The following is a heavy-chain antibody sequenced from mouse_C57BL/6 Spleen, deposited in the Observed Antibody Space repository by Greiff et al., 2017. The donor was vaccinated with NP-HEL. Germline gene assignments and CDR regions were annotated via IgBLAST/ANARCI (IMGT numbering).Heavy chain of an antibody. CDR3: AIDGYYAMDY. CDR2: IYPGDGDT. V-gene: IGHV1-82*01. D-gene: IGHD2-3*01. J-gene: IGHJ4*01. Sequence: QVQLQQSGPELVKPGASVKISCKASGYAFSSSWMNWVKQRPGKGLEWIGRIYPGDGDTNYNGKFKGKATLTADKSSSTAYMQLSSLTSEDSAVYFCAIDGYYAMDYWGQGTSVTVSS. CDR1: GYAFSSSW.